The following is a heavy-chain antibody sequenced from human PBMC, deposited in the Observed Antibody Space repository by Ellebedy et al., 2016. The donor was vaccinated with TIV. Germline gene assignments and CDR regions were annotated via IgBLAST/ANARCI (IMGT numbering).Heavy chain of an antibody. CDR1: GYTFTGYY. CDR2: INPNSGGT. Sequence: AASVKVSCKASGYTFTGYYMHWVRQAPGQGLEWMGWINPNSGGTNYAQKFQGRVTMTRDTSISTAYMELSRLRSDDTAVYYCAVLITMVRGVTYGMDVWGQGTTVTVSS. D-gene: IGHD3-10*01. CDR3: AVLITMVRGVTYGMDV. J-gene: IGHJ6*02. V-gene: IGHV1-2*02.